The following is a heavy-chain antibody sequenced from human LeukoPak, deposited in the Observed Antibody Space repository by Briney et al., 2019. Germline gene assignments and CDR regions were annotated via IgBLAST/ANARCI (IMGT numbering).Heavy chain of an antibody. J-gene: IGHJ4*02. V-gene: IGHV1-8*01. CDR1: GYTFTNHD. Sequence: ASVKVSCKASGYTFTNHDINWVRQASGQGLEWMGWMNPKSGNTGYLQKFQGRVTMTRDTSMSTAFMELSRLTSEDTAVYYCARGVNSQGTAMVLLDSWGQGSLVIVSA. CDR2: MNPKSGNT. CDR3: ARGVNSQGTAMVLLDS. D-gene: IGHD5-18*01.